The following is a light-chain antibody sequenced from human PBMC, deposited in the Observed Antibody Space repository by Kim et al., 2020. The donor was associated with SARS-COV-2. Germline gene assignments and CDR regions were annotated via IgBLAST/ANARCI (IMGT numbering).Light chain of an antibody. V-gene: IGKV1-27*01. J-gene: IGKJ1*01. CDR3: QQCKRAHWT. CDR2: AAS. CDR1: QGISNY. Sequence: AAAGDRVTLTCRASQGISNYLAWYQQKPGKVPNLLIYAASALQPGDPSRFSGSGSGTDFTLTITSLRPEDVAVYYRQQCKRAHWTFGQGTKVDIK.